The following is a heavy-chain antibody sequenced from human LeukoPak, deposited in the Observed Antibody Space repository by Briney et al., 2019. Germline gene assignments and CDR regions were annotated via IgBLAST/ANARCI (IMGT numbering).Heavy chain of an antibody. Sequence: ASLKVSCKASGYTFSNYDINWVRQATGQGLEWMGWMNPSSGSTAYAQKFQGRVTIARNTSISTAYMELSTLRFEDTAVYYCARGRSAMRMDVWGKGTTATVSS. J-gene: IGHJ6*04. CDR2: MNPSSGST. D-gene: IGHD2-2*01. CDR1: GYTFSNYD. CDR3: ARGRSAMRMDV. V-gene: IGHV1-8*03.